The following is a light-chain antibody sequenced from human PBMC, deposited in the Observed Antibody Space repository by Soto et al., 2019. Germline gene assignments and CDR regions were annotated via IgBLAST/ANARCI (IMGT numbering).Light chain of an antibody. Sequence: EIVLTQSPPTLSLSPGERATLSCRASQSVSDSLAWYQQKSGQAPRLLIYDASNRATGIPARFTGSGSGTDFTLTISSLETEDFAVYYCQQRSKWPLTFGQGTKVEIK. CDR3: QQRSKWPLT. J-gene: IGKJ1*01. V-gene: IGKV3-11*01. CDR2: DAS. CDR1: QSVSDS.